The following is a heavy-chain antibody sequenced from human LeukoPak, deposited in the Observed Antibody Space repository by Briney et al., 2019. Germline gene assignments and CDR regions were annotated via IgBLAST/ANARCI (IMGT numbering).Heavy chain of an antibody. CDR3: AKRGSTAYSTPHFDF. D-gene: IGHD2-2*01. J-gene: IGHJ4*02. V-gene: IGHV3-23*01. CDR2: ISGSGGST. CDR1: GFTFSSYA. Sequence: PGGSLRLSCAASGFTFSSYAMSWVRQAPGKGLEWVSAISGSGGSTYYADSVKGQFTISRDNSKNTLYLQMNSLRAEDTAVYYCAKRGSTAYSTPHFDFWGQGALVTVSS.